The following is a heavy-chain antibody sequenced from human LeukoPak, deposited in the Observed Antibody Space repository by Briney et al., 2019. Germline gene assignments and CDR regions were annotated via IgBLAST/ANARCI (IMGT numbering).Heavy chain of an antibody. CDR3: ARDPATYYYGSGSYEGDY. CDR2: ISSSSSTI. Sequence: GGSLRLSCAASGSTFSSYSMNWVRQAPGKGLEWVSYISSSSSTIYYADSVKGRFTISRDNAKNSLYLQMNSLRAEDTAVYYCARDPATYYYGSGSYEGDYWGQGTLVTVSS. CDR1: GSTFSSYS. V-gene: IGHV3-48*01. D-gene: IGHD3-10*01. J-gene: IGHJ4*02.